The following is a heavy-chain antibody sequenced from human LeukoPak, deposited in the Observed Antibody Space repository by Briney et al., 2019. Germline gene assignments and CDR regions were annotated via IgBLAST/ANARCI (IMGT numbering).Heavy chain of an antibody. CDR3: AKAPSSSWYYYYYYMDV. D-gene: IGHD6-13*01. Sequence: GSLRLSCAASGFTFSSYAMHWVRQAPGKGLEWVAVISYDGSNKYYADSVKGRFTISRDNSKNTLYLQMNSLRAEDTAVYYCAKAPSSSWYYYYYYMDVWGKGTTVTISS. V-gene: IGHV3-30*04. CDR1: GFTFSSYA. CDR2: ISYDGSNK. J-gene: IGHJ6*03.